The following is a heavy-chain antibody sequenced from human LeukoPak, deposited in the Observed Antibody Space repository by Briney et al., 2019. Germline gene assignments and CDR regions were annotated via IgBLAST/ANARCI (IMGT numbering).Heavy chain of an antibody. CDR3: ARGRPLRKYCGGDCYLGGFDY. J-gene: IGHJ4*02. CDR1: GYTFTSYD. D-gene: IGHD2-21*01. Sequence: GASVKVSCKASGYTFTSYDINWVRQATGQGLEWMGWMNPNSGNTGYAQKFQGRVTVTRNTSISTAYMELSSLRSEDTAVYYCARGRPLRKYCGGDCYLGGFDYWGQGTLVTVSS. CDR2: MNPNSGNT. V-gene: IGHV1-8*01.